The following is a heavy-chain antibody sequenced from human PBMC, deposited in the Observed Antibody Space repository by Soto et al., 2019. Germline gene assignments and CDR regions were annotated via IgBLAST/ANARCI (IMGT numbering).Heavy chain of an antibody. V-gene: IGHV4-31*03. J-gene: IGHJ4*02. D-gene: IGHD3-10*01. Sequence: PSETLSLTCTVTGDSITSGGYYWSWIRQHPGKGLEWLGYIYGSGGSGSTLYNPSLKSRITLSVDTSNTQFSLNLSSVTVADTAVYFCPREQAVFFYGIDDWGQGTLVTVSS. CDR2: IYGSGGSGST. CDR1: GDSITSGGYY. CDR3: PREQAVFFYGIDD.